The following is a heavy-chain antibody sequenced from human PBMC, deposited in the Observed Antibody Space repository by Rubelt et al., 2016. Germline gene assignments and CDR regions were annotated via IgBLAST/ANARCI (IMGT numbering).Heavy chain of an antibody. CDR3: ARWSTKTVAVDF. Sequence: QLQLQESGPGLVKPSETLSLTCSVSGDSVNRNYWSWIRQAPDKGLEWIGYIYYIGSTKYNPSLKSQVNVSIDTSKNQFSLTLTSVTAADTAVYYCARWSTKTVAVDFWGQGILVTVSS. CDR2: IYYIGST. J-gene: IGHJ4*02. D-gene: IGHD1-1*01. CDR1: GDSVNRNY. V-gene: IGHV4-59*02.